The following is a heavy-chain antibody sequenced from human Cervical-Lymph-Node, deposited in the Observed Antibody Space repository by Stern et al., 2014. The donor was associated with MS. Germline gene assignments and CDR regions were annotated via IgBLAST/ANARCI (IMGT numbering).Heavy chain of an antibody. Sequence: EVQLVESGGGLVKPGGSLRISCAASGFTFGHYTMIWVRQAQGKGLEWVSSISRNTNLIYYADSGKGRLPFSRTNANNSLYLHMNSLRTEDTAVYSCARGGGVEADYWGQGTLVTVSS. CDR2: ISRNTNLI. J-gene: IGHJ4*02. D-gene: IGHD3-10*01. V-gene: IGHV3-21*02. CDR3: ARGGGVEADY. CDR1: GFTFGHYT.